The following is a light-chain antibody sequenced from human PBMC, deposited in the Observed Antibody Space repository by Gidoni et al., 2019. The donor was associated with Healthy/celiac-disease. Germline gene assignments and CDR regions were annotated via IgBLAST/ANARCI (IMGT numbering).Light chain of an antibody. Sequence: GQRVTISCSGSSSNIGSNYVYWYQQLPGTAPKLLIYRNNQRPSGVPDRFPGSKSGTSASLAISGLRSEDEADYYCAAWDDSLSGVVFGGGTKLTVL. V-gene: IGLV1-47*01. CDR2: RNN. J-gene: IGLJ2*01. CDR3: AAWDDSLSGVV. CDR1: SSNIGSNY.